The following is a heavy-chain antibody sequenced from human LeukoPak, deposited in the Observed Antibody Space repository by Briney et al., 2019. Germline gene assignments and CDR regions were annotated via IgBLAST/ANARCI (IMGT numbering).Heavy chain of an antibody. J-gene: IGHJ4*02. CDR3: ASGYGSGSYYYFDY. CDR2: IYYSGST. CDR1: GGSISSYY. V-gene: IGHV4-59*01. D-gene: IGHD3-10*01. Sequence: SETLSLTCTVSGGSISSYYWSWIRQPPGKGLEWIGYIYYSGSTNYNPSLKSRDTKSVDMSKNKFSLKLSSVTAADTAVYYCASGYGSGSYYYFDYWGQGTLVTVSS.